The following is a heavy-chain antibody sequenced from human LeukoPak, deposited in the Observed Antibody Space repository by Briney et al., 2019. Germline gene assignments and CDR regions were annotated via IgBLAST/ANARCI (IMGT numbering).Heavy chain of an antibody. CDR1: GGSISSSSYY. Sequence: KPSETLSLTCTVSGGSISSSSYYWSWIRQPPGKGLEWIGSIYYSGSTYYNPSLKSRVTVSVDTSKNQFSLKLSSVTAADTAVYYCASRTAAGRRPWGQGTLVTVSS. V-gene: IGHV4-39*01. CDR2: IYYSGST. D-gene: IGHD6-13*01. J-gene: IGHJ5*02. CDR3: ASRTAAGRRP.